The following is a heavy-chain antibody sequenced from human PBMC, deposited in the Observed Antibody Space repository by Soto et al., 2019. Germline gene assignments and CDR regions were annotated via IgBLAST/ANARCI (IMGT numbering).Heavy chain of an antibody. V-gene: IGHV3-7*05. CDR1: EFTFSSDG. Sequence: PGGSLRLSCAASEFTFSSDGMSWVRQAPGKGLEWVANIKQDGSEKYYVDSVKGRSAISRDNAKTSLYLQMNSLRAEDTAVYYCARVRTENYYGMDVWGQGTTVTVSS. CDR3: ARVRTENYYGMDV. J-gene: IGHJ6*02. CDR2: IKQDGSEK.